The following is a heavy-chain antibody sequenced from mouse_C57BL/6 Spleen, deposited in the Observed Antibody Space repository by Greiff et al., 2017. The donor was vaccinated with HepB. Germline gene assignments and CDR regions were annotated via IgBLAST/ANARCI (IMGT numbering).Heavy chain of an antibody. Sequence: VQLQQSGPVLVKPGASVKMSCKASGYTFTDYYMNWVKQSHGKSLEWIGVINPYNGGTSYNQKFKGKATLTVDKSSSTAYMELNSLTSEDSAVYYCAIDYYGSSFVFDYWGQGTTLTVSS. D-gene: IGHD1-1*01. CDR3: AIDYYGSSFVFDY. J-gene: IGHJ2*01. CDR2: INPYNGGT. V-gene: IGHV1-19*01. CDR1: GYTFTDYY.